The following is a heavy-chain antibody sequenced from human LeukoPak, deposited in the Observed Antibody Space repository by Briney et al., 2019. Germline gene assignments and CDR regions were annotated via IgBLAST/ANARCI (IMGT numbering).Heavy chain of an antibody. D-gene: IGHD2-2*01. J-gene: IGHJ4*02. V-gene: IGHV4-39*01. Sequence: SETLSLTCSVSGGSISSTTYYWDWIRQPPGMGLEWIGTIYYTGRTYSKSSLESRVTMSVDTSKNQFSLKLSSVTAADTAIYYCARHLPKHEIDYWGQGTLVTVSS. CDR1: GGSISSTTYY. CDR3: ARHLPKHEIDY. CDR2: IYYTGRT.